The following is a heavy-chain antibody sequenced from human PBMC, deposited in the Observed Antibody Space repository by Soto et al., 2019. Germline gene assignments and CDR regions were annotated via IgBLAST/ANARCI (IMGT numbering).Heavy chain of an antibody. Sequence: SLRLSCAASGFTFSSYAMSWVRQAPGKGLEWVSAISGSGGSTYYADSVKGRFTISRDNSKNTLYLQMNSLRAEDTAVYYCAKEGRRFLEWLSQKRDYMDVWGKGTTVTVSS. CDR1: GFTFSSYA. CDR2: ISGSGGST. CDR3: AKEGRRFLEWLSQKRDYMDV. J-gene: IGHJ6*03. D-gene: IGHD3-3*01. V-gene: IGHV3-23*01.